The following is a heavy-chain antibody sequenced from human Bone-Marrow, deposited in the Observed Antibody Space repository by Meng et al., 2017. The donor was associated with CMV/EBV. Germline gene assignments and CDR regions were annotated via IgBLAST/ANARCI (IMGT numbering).Heavy chain of an antibody. CDR3: ARTAVYYDFWSGYYTRGSQGYGMDV. V-gene: IGHV1-18*01. J-gene: IGHJ6*02. CDR2: ISAYNGNT. CDR1: GYTFTSYG. D-gene: IGHD3-3*01. Sequence: ASVKVSCKASGYTFTSYGISWVRQAPGQGLEWMGWISAYNGNTNYAQKLQGRVTMTTDTSTSTAYMELRSLRSDDTAVYYCARTAVYYDFWSGYYTRGSQGYGMDVWSQGTTVTASS.